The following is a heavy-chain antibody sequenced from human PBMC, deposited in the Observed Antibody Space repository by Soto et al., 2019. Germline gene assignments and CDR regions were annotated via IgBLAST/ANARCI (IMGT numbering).Heavy chain of an antibody. CDR2: ISAYNGNT. D-gene: IGHD3-3*01. CDR1: GYTFTSYG. V-gene: IGHV1-18*01. Sequence: XSVKVSCEASGYTFTSYGISWVRQAPGQGLEWMGWISAYNGNTNYAQKLQGRVTMTTDTSTSTAYMELRSLRSDDTAVYYCARDRPVLRFLEWLPPSHYYGMDVWGQGTTVTVSS. CDR3: ARDRPVLRFLEWLPPSHYYGMDV. J-gene: IGHJ6*02.